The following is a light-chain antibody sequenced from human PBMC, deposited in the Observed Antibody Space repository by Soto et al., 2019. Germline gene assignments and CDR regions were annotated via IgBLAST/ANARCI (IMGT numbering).Light chain of an antibody. Sequence: EIVLTQSPGTLSLSPGERATLSCRASQSVSSNYLAWYQQKPGQAPRLRIYGASSRATGIPDRFSGSGSGTDFTLTISRLEPEDFAVYYCQHYGSSPETFGQGTKVDIK. CDR2: GAS. J-gene: IGKJ1*01. CDR3: QHYGSSPET. CDR1: QSVSSNY. V-gene: IGKV3-20*01.